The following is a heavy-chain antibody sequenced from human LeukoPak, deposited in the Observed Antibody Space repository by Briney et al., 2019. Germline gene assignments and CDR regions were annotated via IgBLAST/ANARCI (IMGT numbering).Heavy chain of an antibody. CDR3: ARGVVRGVITHYYYYYMDV. J-gene: IGHJ6*03. D-gene: IGHD3-10*01. CDR2: IYYSGST. V-gene: IGHV4-59*01. CDR1: GGSISSYY. Sequence: SETLSLTCTVSGGSISSYYWSWIRQPPGKGLEWIGYIYYSGSTNYNPSLKSRVTISVDTSKNQFSLKLSSVTAADTAVYYCARGVVRGVITHYYYYYMDVWGKGTTVTISS.